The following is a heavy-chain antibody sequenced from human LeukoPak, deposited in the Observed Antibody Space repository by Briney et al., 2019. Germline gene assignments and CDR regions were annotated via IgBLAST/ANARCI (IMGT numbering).Heavy chain of an antibody. J-gene: IGHJ6*03. V-gene: IGHV4-38-2*02. Sequence: SQTLSLTCTVSGYSISSGYYWGWIRQPPGKGLEWIGSIYHSGSTYYNPSLKSRVTISVDTSKNQFSLKLSSVTAADTAVYYCARIYYDSSGYLYYYYYYYMDVWGKGTTVTVSS. CDR3: ARIYYDSSGYLYYYYYYYMDV. CDR1: GYSISSGYY. D-gene: IGHD3-22*01. CDR2: IYHSGST.